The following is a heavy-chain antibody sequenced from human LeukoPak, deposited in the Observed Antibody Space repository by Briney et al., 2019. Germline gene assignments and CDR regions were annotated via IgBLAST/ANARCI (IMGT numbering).Heavy chain of an antibody. CDR2: IYYSGST. V-gene: IGHV4-59*01. J-gene: IGHJ4*02. CDR3: AKDPLSPQWLSGFDY. Sequence: SETLSLTCTVSGGSISSYYWSWIRQPPGKGLEWIGYIYYSGSTNYNPSLKSRVTISVDTSKNQFSLKLSSVTAADTAVYYCAKDPLSPQWLSGFDYWGQGTLVTVSS. D-gene: IGHD3-22*01. CDR1: GGSISSYY.